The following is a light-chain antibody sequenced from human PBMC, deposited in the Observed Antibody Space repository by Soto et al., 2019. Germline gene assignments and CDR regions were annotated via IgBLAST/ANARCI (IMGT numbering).Light chain of an antibody. CDR2: KAS. V-gene: IGKV1-5*03. Sequence: DIPMTQSPSTLSASVGDRVTITCRASQSISSWLAWYQQKPGPAPKLLIYKASTLQSGVPSRFSGSGSGTEFTLTISILQPDDSATYYCQQYNDNWTFGQVTKVEIK. CDR1: QSISSW. J-gene: IGKJ1*01. CDR3: QQYNDNWT.